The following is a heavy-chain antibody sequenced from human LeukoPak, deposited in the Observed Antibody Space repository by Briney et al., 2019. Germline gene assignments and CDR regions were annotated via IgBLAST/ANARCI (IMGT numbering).Heavy chain of an antibody. V-gene: IGHV3-48*03. Sequence: GGSLRLSCAASGFTFSSYEMNWVRQAPGEGLEWVSYISSSGSTIYYADSVKGRFTISRDNAKNSLYLQMNSLRAEDTAVYYCARVTGYSSIPGGLDYWGQGTLVTVSS. J-gene: IGHJ4*02. CDR1: GFTFSSYE. CDR3: ARVTGYSSIPGGLDY. D-gene: IGHD6-13*01. CDR2: ISSSGSTI.